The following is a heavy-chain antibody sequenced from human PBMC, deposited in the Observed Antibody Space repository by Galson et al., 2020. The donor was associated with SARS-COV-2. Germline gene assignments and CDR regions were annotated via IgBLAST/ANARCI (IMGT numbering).Heavy chain of an antibody. CDR3: ARVWGIVVGMDV. Sequence: GGSLRLSCAASGFTFSSYEMNWVRQAPGKGLEWVSYISSSGSTIYYADSVKGRFTISRDNAKNSLYLQMNSLRAEDTAVYYCARVWGIVVGMDVWGQGTTVTVSS. D-gene: IGHD3-22*01. CDR1: GFTFSSYE. CDR2: ISSSGSTI. J-gene: IGHJ6*02. V-gene: IGHV3-48*03.